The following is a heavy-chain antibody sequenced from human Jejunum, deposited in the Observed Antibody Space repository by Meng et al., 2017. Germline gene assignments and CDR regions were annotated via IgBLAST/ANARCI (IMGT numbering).Heavy chain of an antibody. CDR1: GGSVNSGPYY. J-gene: IGHJ6*02. V-gene: IGHV4-30-4*01. D-gene: IGHD5-18*01. CDR3: ARDDTAMASPYYFDVDV. CDR2: IHYAGST. Sequence: QVQLQESGPGLVKPSQTLSLTCNVSGGSVNSGPYYWSWIRQPPGKGLEWIGYIHYAGSTYYNPSLRSRVTISIDTSKNQFSLTLTSVTAADTAVYYCARDDTAMASPYYFDVDVWGQGTTVTVSS.